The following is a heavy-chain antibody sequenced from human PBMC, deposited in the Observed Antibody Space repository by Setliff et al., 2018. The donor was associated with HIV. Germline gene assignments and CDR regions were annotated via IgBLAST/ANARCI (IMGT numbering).Heavy chain of an antibody. Sequence: LSITCTVSGGSVSTGNYYWNWIRLPPGKGLEWIGYIFYSGSTNYNPSLKSRVTISVDTYKNQFSLRLNSVTAADTAIYYCKRHGADSYYPRPLDVWGKGTTVTVSS. CDR2: IFYSGST. D-gene: IGHD3-10*01. J-gene: IGHJ6*03. CDR3: KRHGADSYYPRPLDV. V-gene: IGHV4-61*01. CDR1: GGSVSTGNYY.